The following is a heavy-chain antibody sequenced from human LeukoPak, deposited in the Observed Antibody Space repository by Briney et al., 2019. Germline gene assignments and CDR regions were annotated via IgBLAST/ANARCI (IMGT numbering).Heavy chain of an antibody. D-gene: IGHD5-12*01. CDR2: INPSGGST. J-gene: IGHJ4*02. Sequence: ASVQVSFKASGYTFTNCYMHWVRQAPGQRLEWMGIINPSGGSTNYAQKFQGRVTMTRDTSTSTVYMELSSLRSEDTAVYCCGRDQGYSGYDSPDYWGQGTLVTVSS. CDR3: GRDQGYSGYDSPDY. V-gene: IGHV1-46*01. CDR1: GYTFTNCY.